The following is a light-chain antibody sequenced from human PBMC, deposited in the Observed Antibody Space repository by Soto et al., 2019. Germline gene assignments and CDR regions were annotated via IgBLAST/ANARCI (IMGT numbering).Light chain of an antibody. J-gene: IGKJ2*01. CDR3: QQLNSYPYT. CDR1: QGISSY. Sequence: DIQLTQSPSFLSASVGDRVTITCRASQGISSYLAWYQQKPGKAPKLLIYAASILQSGVSSRFSGSGSGTEFTLTISSLQPEDFASYYCQQLNSYPYTFGQGTKLEIK. CDR2: AAS. V-gene: IGKV1-9*01.